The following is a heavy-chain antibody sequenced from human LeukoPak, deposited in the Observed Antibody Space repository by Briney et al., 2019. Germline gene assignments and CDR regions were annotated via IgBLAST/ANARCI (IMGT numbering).Heavy chain of an antibody. Sequence: ASVKVSCKAYGYTFTGYYIHWVRQAPGEGLEWMGWMNPNSGDTNHAQKFQGRFTMTTDTSIRTAYMELSSLRSDDTAVYYCARDREYSNYLLVYGMDVWGQGTAVTVSS. CDR1: GYTFTGYY. CDR3: ARDREYSNYLLVYGMDV. V-gene: IGHV1-2*02. D-gene: IGHD4-11*01. J-gene: IGHJ6*02. CDR2: MNPNSGDT.